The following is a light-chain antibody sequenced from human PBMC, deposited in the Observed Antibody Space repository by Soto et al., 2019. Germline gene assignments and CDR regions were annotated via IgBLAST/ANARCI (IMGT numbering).Light chain of an antibody. V-gene: IGKV3-20*01. CDR2: GAS. Sequence: EIVLTQSPGTLSLSPGERATLSCRASQSVSSSYLAWYQHKPGQAPRLLIYGASSRATGIPDRFSGSGSGTDFTLTISRLEPADFAVYYCQQYGSSPLPFGPGTKVDIK. CDR3: QQYGSSPLP. J-gene: IGKJ3*01. CDR1: QSVSSSY.